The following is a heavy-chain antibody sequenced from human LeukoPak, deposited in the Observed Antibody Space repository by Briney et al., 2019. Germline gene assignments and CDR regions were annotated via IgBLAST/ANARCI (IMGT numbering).Heavy chain of an antibody. D-gene: IGHD3-10*01. CDR1: GFTFSSYA. Sequence: GRSLRLSCAASGFTFSSYAMHWVRQAPGKGLEWVAVISYDGSNKYYADSVKGRFTISRDNSKNTLYLQMGSLRAEDMAVYYCARAKPFHRGFGDAFDIWGQGTMVTVSS. J-gene: IGHJ3*02. CDR3: ARAKPFHRGFGDAFDI. CDR2: ISYDGSNK. V-gene: IGHV3-30*14.